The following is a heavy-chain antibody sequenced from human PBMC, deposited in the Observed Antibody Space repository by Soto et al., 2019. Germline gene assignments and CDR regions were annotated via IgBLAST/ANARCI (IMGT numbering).Heavy chain of an antibody. Sequence: ASVNVSCKASGYTFTSYGISWVRQAPGQGLEWMGWISAYNGNTNYAQKLQGRVTMTTDTSTSTAYMELRSLRSDDTAVYYCARFVKRGYSYGAFDYWGQGTLVTVSS. V-gene: IGHV1-18*01. D-gene: IGHD5-18*01. J-gene: IGHJ4*02. CDR1: GYTFTSYG. CDR2: ISAYNGNT. CDR3: ARFVKRGYSYGAFDY.